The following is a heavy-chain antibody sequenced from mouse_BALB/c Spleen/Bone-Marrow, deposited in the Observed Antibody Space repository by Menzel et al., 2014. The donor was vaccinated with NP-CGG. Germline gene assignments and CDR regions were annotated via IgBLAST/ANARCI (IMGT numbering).Heavy chain of an antibody. CDR3: SRDYGGTAWFAC. Sequence: EVQLQSGAELVKPGASVKLSCTASGFNIKDTHMHWVKQGPEQGLEWIGRIDPANGNTKYDPNFQGKATITADTSSNTAYLQLSSLTSEDTAVYYCSRDYGGTAWFACWGHGTLVTVSA. D-gene: IGHD1-1*01. CDR1: GFNIKDTH. CDR2: IDPANGNT. J-gene: IGHJ3*01. V-gene: IGHV14-3*02.